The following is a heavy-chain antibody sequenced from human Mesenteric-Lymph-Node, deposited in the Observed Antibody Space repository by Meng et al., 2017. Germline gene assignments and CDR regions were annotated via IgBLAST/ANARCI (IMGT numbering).Heavy chain of an antibody. J-gene: IGHJ4*02. CDR2: ISGSGGST. Sequence: GESLKISCAASGFTFSSYGMHWVRQAPGKGLEWVSAISGSGGSTYYADSVKGRFTISRDNSKNTLYLQMNRLRAEDTAVYYCAKRSGGYSYGSGLDYYFDYWGQGTLVTVSS. CDR3: AKRSGGYSYGSGLDYYFDY. D-gene: IGHD5-18*01. CDR1: GFTFSSYG. V-gene: IGHV3-23*01.